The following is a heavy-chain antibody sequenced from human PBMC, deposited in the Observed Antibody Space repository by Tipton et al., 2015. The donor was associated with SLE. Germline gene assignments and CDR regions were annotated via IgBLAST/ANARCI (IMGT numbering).Heavy chain of an antibody. CDR2: FYTTGNP. CDR1: GVSISRGTHY. Sequence: TLSLTCTVSGVSISRGTHYWTWIRQPAGKGLECIGRFYTTGNPTYNPSLKSRVTISVDRAKNQFSLRLDSVTAADTAVYYCARDRGIAADDGFDLGGQGTMVTVSS. V-gene: IGHV4-61*02. J-gene: IGHJ3*01. D-gene: IGHD6-25*01. CDR3: ARDRGIAADDGFDL.